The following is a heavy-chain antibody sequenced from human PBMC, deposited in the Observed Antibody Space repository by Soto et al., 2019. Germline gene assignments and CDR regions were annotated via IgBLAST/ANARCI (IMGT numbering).Heavy chain of an antibody. CDR2: VYFSGNT. CDR3: GSVRPSGYVLS. J-gene: IGHJ5*02. Sequence: SETLSLTCTVSGGSINSSYWSWIRQPPGKGLEWIGYVYFSGNTNYNPSLKSRVTISIDTSKNQFSLRLASVTAADTAFYYCGSVRPSGYVLSWGQGTLVTVSS. CDR1: GGSINSSY. D-gene: IGHD6-25*01. V-gene: IGHV4-59*01.